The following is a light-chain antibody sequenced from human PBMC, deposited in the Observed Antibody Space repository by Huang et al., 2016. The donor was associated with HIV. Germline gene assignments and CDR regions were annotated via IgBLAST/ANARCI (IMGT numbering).Light chain of an antibody. J-gene: IGKJ5*01. CDR3: QQYDNLPIT. V-gene: IGKV1-33*01. CDR1: QDISNY. CDR2: DAS. Sequence: DIQMTQSPSSLSASVGDRVTITCQASQDISNYLNWYQQKPGKAPKRLIYDASNLETGVPSRFSGSGSGTDFTFTISNLQPEDIATYYCQQYDNLPITFGQGTRLEIK.